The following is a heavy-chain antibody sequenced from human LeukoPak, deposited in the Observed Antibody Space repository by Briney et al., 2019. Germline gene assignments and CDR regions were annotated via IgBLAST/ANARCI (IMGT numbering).Heavy chain of an antibody. CDR2: INHSGST. D-gene: IGHD6-13*01. Sequence: SETLSLTCAVYCASFSGYYCSWIRQPPGKGLELIGEINHSGSTNYKPPLKARSTIPVDTSKNRCSLKMTAVTARDTAVYYCAREMSRDSSSLSFDYWGQGTLVTVSS. CDR3: AREMSRDSSSLSFDY. CDR1: CASFSGYY. J-gene: IGHJ4*02. V-gene: IGHV4-34*01.